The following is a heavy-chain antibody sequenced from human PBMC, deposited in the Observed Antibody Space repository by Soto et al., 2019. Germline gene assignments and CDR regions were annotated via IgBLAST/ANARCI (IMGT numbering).Heavy chain of an antibody. CDR1: GGSFSDYY. Sequence: SETLSLTCAVYGGSFSDYYWSWIRQPPGKGLEWIGEINHSGSTNYNPSLKSRVTISVDTSKNQFSLKLSSVTAADTAVYYCARRPWVVTPSGYYYYGMDVWGQGTTVTVSS. J-gene: IGHJ6*02. CDR2: INHSGST. D-gene: IGHD2-21*02. V-gene: IGHV4-34*01. CDR3: ARRPWVVTPSGYYYYGMDV.